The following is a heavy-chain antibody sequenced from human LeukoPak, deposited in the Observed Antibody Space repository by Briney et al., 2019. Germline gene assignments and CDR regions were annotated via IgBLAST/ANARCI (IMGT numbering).Heavy chain of an antibody. CDR1: GFTFSTYA. D-gene: IGHD3-10*01. CDR2: ITGDNNYI. V-gene: IGHV3-21*06. J-gene: IGHJ4*02. CDR3: AKDGYYGSGTYPDY. Sequence: KPGESLRLSCAASGFTFSTYAMEWVRQAPGRGLEWVSSITGDNNYIYYADSVKGRFTISRDNAKNSLFLHMNSLRAEDTAVYYCAKDGYYGSGTYPDYWGQGTLVTVSS.